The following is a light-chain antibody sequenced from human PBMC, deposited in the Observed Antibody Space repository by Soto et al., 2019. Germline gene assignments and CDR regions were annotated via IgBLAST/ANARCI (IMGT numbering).Light chain of an antibody. CDR1: QSVLYSSNSRNY. V-gene: IGKV4-1*01. CDR3: QQYYSSPPT. J-gene: IGKJ3*01. Sequence: DIVMTQSPDSLAVSLGERATINCKSSQSVLYSSNSRNYLAWYQQKPGQPPKMVIYCASTRESGVPGRFSGSGSGTDFTLTISGLQAEDVAVYYCQQYYSSPPTFGPGTKVEIK. CDR2: CAS.